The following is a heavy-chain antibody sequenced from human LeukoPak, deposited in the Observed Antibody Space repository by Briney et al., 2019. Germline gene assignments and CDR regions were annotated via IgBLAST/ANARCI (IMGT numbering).Heavy chain of an antibody. CDR1: GGSISSYY. J-gene: IGHJ5*02. V-gene: IGHV4-4*07. D-gene: IGHD6-6*01. Sequence: PSETLSLTCTVSGGSISSYYWSWIRQPAGKGLEWIGRIYTSGSTNYNPSLKSRVTMSVDTSKNQFSLKLSSVTAADTAVYYCARDRSTPDSSPYNWFDPWGQGTLVTVSS. CDR2: IYTSGST. CDR3: ARDRSTPDSSPYNWFDP.